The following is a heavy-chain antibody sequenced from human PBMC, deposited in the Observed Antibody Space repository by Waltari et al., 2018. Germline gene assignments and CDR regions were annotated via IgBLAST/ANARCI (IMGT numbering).Heavy chain of an antibody. CDR2: INPSGGST. V-gene: IGHV1-46*01. J-gene: IGHJ4*02. Sequence: QVQLVQSGAEVKEPGGSLMVSCKSSGYTFSSYYMHWVRKPPGQGLEWMGIINPSGGSTSYAQKFQCRVTMTRDTSTSTVYMELSSLRSEDTAVYYCARSLGGYSGYEFDYWGQGTLVTVSS. CDR3: ARSLGGYSGYEFDY. CDR1: GYTFSSYY. D-gene: IGHD5-12*01.